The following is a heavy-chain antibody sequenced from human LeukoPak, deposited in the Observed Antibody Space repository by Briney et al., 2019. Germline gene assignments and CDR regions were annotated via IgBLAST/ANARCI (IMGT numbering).Heavy chain of an antibody. V-gene: IGHV3-30*02. CDR1: GFTFSSYG. J-gene: IGHJ3*02. CDR3: AKDGEYYYGSGSYYSDAFDI. CDR2: IRYDGSNK. Sequence: AGGSLRLSCAASGFTFSSYGMHWVRQAPGKGLEWVAFIRYDGSNKYYADSVKGRFTISRDNSKNTLYLQMNSLRAEDTAVYYCAKDGEYYYGSGSYYSDAFDIWGQGAMVTVSS. D-gene: IGHD3-10*01.